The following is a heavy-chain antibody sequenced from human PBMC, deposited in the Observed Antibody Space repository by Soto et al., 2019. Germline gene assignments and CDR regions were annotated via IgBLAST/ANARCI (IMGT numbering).Heavy chain of an antibody. CDR1: GGSFSGYY. V-gene: IGHV4-34*01. CDR3: ARAVGATTYTPFDY. D-gene: IGHD1-26*01. J-gene: IGHJ4*02. Sequence: SETLSLTXAVYGGSFSGYYWNWIRQPPGKGLEWIGEIDHSGYTNYNPSLKSRVTISVDTSKNQFSLRLTSVTAADTAVYYCARAVGATTYTPFDYWGQGTLVTVSS. CDR2: IDHSGYT.